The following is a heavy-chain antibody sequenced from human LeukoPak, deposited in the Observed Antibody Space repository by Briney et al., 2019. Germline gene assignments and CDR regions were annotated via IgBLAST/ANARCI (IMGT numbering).Heavy chain of an antibody. V-gene: IGHV1-2*02. J-gene: IGHJ6*03. CDR1: GYTFTSNA. Sequence: ASVKVSCKASGYTFTSNAITWVRQAPGQGLEWMGWMNPKSGATDYARKFQGRVTMTRDTSISTAYMELTRLRSDDTAVYFCARGSDYDDYFYMDFWGKGTTVTVSS. CDR3: ARGSDYDDYFYMDF. CDR2: MNPKSGAT.